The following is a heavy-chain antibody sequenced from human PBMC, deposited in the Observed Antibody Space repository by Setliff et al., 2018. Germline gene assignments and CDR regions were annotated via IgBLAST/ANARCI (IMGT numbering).Heavy chain of an antibody. D-gene: IGHD3-22*01. J-gene: IGHJ6*03. Sequence: GGSLRLSCAASGFTFSSFWMSWVRQSPGKGLEWVANINQDGSGKYYVDSVKGRFTISRDNAKNSLSLQMNGLRAEDTSVYYCARNPYESSDHLPFYYYFMDVWGKGTTVTVSS. CDR1: GFTFSSFW. CDR2: INQDGSGK. CDR3: ARNPYESSDHLPFYYYFMDV. V-gene: IGHV3-7*01.